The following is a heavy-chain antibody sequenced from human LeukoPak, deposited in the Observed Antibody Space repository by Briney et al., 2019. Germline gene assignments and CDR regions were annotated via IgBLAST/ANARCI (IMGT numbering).Heavy chain of an antibody. J-gene: IGHJ4*02. CDR1: GGTFSSYA. D-gene: IGHD2-15*01. CDR3: ANTKMDDCSGGSCYWYFDY. V-gene: IGHV1-69*06. Sequence: SVKVSCKASGGTFSSYAISWVRQAPGQGLEWMGGIIPIFGTANYAQKFQGRVTITADKSTSTAYRELSSLRSEDTAVYYCANTKMDDCSGGSCYWYFDYWGQGTLVTVSS. CDR2: IIPIFGTA.